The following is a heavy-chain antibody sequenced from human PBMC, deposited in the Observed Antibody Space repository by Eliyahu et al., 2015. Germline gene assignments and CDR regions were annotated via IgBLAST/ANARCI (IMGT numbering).Heavy chain of an antibody. CDR3: ARDAMRGGDCDF. D-gene: IGHD3-16*01. J-gene: IGHJ4*02. V-gene: IGHV3-7*01. Sequence: EVQLVESGGGLVQPGGSLRXXCVVSGFTFNDYWMTXVRRAPGKGLEWVAKINQDGGVKYYVESVEGRFTISRDNAKKSLFLQMNNLRAEDTAVYYCARDAMRGGDCDFWGQGTLVTVSS. CDR1: GFTFNDYW. CDR2: INQDGGVK.